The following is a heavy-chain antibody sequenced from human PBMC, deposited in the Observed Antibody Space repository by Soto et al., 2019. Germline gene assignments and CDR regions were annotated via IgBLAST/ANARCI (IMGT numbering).Heavy chain of an antibody. CDR3: ARERTGTTSMDV. CDR2: MNPNSGNT. J-gene: IGHJ6*02. D-gene: IGHD1-1*01. CDR1: GYTFISYD. V-gene: IGHV1-8*01. Sequence: QVQLVQSGAEVKKPGASVKVSCKASGYTFISYDINWVRQATGQGLEWMGWMNPNSGNTGYAQKFRGRVTMTRNTSISTAYMELSSLRSEDTAVCYGARERTGTTSMDVWGQGTTVTVSS.